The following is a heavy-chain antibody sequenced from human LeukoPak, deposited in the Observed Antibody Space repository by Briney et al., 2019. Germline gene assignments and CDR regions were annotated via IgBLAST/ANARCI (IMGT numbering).Heavy chain of an antibody. Sequence: GGSLTLSCAASGFTFDDYAMHWVRQAPGKGLEWVSGTSWNSSSIGYADSVKGRFTISRDNAKNSLYLQMNSLRAEDRALYYCAKSRGGGIAAATAYFDYWGQGTLVTVSS. V-gene: IGHV3-9*01. J-gene: IGHJ4*02. D-gene: IGHD6-13*01. CDR3: AKSRGGGIAAATAYFDY. CDR1: GFTFDDYA. CDR2: TSWNSSSI.